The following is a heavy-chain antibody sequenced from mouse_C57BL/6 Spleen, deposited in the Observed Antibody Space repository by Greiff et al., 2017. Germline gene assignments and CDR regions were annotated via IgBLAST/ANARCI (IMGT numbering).Heavy chain of an antibody. CDR2: IRSKSNNYAT. D-gene: IGHD4-1*01. J-gene: IGHJ4*01. CDR1: GFSFNTYA. V-gene: IGHV10-1*01. CDR3: VSQTGSYAMDY. Sequence: EVQVVESGGGLVQPKGSLKLSCAASGFSFNTYAMNWVRQAPGKGLEWVARIRSKSNNYATYYADSVKDRFTISRDDSESMLYLQMNNLKTEDTAMYYCVSQTGSYAMDYWGQGTSVTVSS.